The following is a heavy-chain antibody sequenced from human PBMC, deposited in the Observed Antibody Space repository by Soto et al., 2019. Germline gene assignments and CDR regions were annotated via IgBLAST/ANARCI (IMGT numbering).Heavy chain of an antibody. Sequence: QVHLQESGPGLVKPSETLSLTCSVSGGSVYTGGYYWSWIRQNPGKGLEWIGYVYYTGGTYYNPSLRGRVSISVEPPNITSENHFSLKLTSVTAADTAVYYCARVPDGDHERYFDVWGRGTLVIVSS. D-gene: IGHD4-17*01. V-gene: IGHV4-31*03. CDR1: GGSVYTGGYY. CDR3: ARVPDGDHERYFDV. CDR2: VYYTGGT. J-gene: IGHJ2*01.